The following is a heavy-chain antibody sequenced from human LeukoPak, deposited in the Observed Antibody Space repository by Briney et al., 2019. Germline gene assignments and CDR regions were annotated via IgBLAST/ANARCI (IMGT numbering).Heavy chain of an antibody. D-gene: IGHD4-17*01. CDR1: GFTFSSYA. CDR3: ASPPRRHYGVDY. Sequence: GGSLRLSCAASGFTFSSYAMSWVRQAPGKGLEWVSVISGSGGNTYYADSVKGRFTISRDNAKNSLYLQMNSLRAEDTAVYYCASPPRRHYGVDYGGQETLVTVSS. CDR2: ISGSGGNT. J-gene: IGHJ4*02. V-gene: IGHV3-23*01.